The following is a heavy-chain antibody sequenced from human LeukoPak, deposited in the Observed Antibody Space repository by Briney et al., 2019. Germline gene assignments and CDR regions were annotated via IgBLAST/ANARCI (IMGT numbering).Heavy chain of an antibody. D-gene: IGHD5-18*01. Sequence: PSETLSVTCTVSGYSISSGYYWGWIRQPPGKGLEWIGSIYHSGSTYYNPSLKSRVTISVDTSKNQFSLKLSSVTAADTAVYYCARDPGRGYSYGYEGDYWGQGTLVTVSS. V-gene: IGHV4-38-2*02. CDR3: ARDPGRGYSYGYEGDY. CDR1: GYSISSGYY. J-gene: IGHJ4*02. CDR2: IYHSGST.